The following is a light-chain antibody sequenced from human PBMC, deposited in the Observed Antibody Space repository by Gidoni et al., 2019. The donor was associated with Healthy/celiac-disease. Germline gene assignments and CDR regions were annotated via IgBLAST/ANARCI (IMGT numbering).Light chain of an antibody. CDR3: QVWDSSSDHPV. CDR1: NIGSKS. Sequence: SSVLTQPPSVAVAPGQTARITWGGNNIGSKSVHWYQQKPGQAPVLVVYDDSDRPSGIPERCSGSNSGNTATLTISRVEAGDAADYYCQVWDSSSDHPVFGGGTNLTVL. J-gene: IGLJ2*01. CDR2: DDS. V-gene: IGLV3-21*02.